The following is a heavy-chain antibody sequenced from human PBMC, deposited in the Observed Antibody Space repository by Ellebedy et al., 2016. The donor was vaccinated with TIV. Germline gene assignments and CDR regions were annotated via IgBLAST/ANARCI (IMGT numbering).Heavy chain of an antibody. Sequence: GSLRLSCSVSDNPISDYYWSWIRQPPGKGLEWIGHFYGSGTTDYKPSLKGRVTISADKSKNQFSLKLNSVTAADTAVYFCARHIVVPTPGFEYWGQGILVTVSS. D-gene: IGHD2-21*01. J-gene: IGHJ4*02. CDR3: ARHIVVPTPGFEY. CDR1: DNPISDYY. CDR2: FYGSGTT. V-gene: IGHV4-59*08.